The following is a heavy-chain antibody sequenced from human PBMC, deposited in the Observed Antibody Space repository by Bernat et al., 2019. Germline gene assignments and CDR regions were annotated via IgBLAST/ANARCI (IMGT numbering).Heavy chain of an antibody. Sequence: QVQLQQSGPGLVRTSQTLSLTCVISGDSVSTNTAAWNWIRQSPSRGLEWLGRTYYRSKWYNDYAVSVQGRITINPDTSKNQFSLQLKSVTPDDTAVYYCVRDSLVVGPTADFYYYYGMDVWGQGTTVTVSS. CDR3: VRDSLVVGPTADFYYYYGMDV. D-gene: IGHD2-2*01. V-gene: IGHV6-1*01. CDR1: GDSVSTNTAA. J-gene: IGHJ6*02. CDR2: TYYRSKWYN.